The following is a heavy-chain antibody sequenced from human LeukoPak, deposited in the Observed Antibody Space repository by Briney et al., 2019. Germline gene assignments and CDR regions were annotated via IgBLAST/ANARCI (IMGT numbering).Heavy chain of an antibody. CDR1: GGSISSSSYY. Sequence: SETLSLTCTVSGGSISSSSYYWGWIRQPPGKGLEWIGSIYYTGRTYYNPSLKGRVTISVDTSETQFSLNLSSVTAADTAVYYCARLRVTGTRYFDYWGQGTLVTVSS. CDR2: IYYTGRT. J-gene: IGHJ4*02. CDR3: ARLRVTGTRYFDY. D-gene: IGHD6-19*01. V-gene: IGHV4-39*07.